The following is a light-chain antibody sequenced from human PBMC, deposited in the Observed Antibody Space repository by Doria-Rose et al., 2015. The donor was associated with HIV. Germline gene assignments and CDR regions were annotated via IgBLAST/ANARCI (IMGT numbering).Light chain of an antibody. V-gene: IGKV1-39*01. Sequence: DIQMTQSPSSLSASVGDRVTITCRASQSTGSFLNRYPQKPGKAPKLLIYAASSSQNGVPSRFSGSGSGTDVTLTISSLQPEDFATYFCQQSYSTPLTFGGGTKVEIK. J-gene: IGKJ4*01. CDR3: QQSYSTPLT. CDR2: AAS. CDR1: QSTGSF.